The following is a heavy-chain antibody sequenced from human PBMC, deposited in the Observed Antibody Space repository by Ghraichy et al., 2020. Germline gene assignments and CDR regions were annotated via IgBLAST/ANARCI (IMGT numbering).Heavy chain of an antibody. CDR2: IKHREST. V-gene: IGHV4-34*01. J-gene: IGHJ4*02. CDR3: AGSSGWPPPGFDY. D-gene: IGHD6-19*01. Sequence: SETLSLTCAVYGGSFSGYYWSWIRQPPGKGLEWIGEIKHRESTNYNTSLKSRVTISVDTSKNQFSLKLSSVTAADTAGYYCAGSSGWPPPGFDYWGQGTLVTVSS. CDR1: GGSFSGYY.